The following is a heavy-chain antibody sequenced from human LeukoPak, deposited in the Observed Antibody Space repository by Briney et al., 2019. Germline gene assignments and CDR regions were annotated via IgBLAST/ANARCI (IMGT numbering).Heavy chain of an antibody. Sequence: ASVKVSCKASGYTFTGYNMHWVRQAPGQGLEWMGWINPNSGGTNYAQKFQGRVTMTRDTSISTAYMELSRLRSDDTAVYYCARAMYYYDSSGYYDYFDYWGQGTLVTVSS. J-gene: IGHJ4*02. V-gene: IGHV1-2*02. CDR1: GYTFTGYN. D-gene: IGHD3-22*01. CDR2: INPNSGGT. CDR3: ARAMYYYDSSGYYDYFDY.